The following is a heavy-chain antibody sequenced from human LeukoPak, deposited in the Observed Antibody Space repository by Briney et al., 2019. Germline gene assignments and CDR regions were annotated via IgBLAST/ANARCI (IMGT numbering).Heavy chain of an antibody. CDR1: GGSISSYY. CDR3: ARDGSSSSWYDY. CDR2: IYYSGST. V-gene: IGHV4-59*12. J-gene: IGHJ4*02. Sequence: SETLSLTCTVSGGSISSYYWSWIRQPPGKGLEWIGYIYYSGSTNYNPSLKSRVTISVDTSKNQFSLQLTSVTPEDTAVYYCARDGSSSSWYDYWGQGTLVTVSS. D-gene: IGHD6-13*01.